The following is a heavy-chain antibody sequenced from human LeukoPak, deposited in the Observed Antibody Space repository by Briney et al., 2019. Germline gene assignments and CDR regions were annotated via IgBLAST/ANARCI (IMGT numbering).Heavy chain of an antibody. Sequence: GGSLRLSCAASGFTVSNNYMSWVRQAPGKGLEWVSLIYTSGSTYYADSVKGRFTISRDSSKNTLYLQMNTLRAEDTAVYYCARGADITIFGVVVFDYWGQGILVTVSS. D-gene: IGHD3-3*01. CDR1: GFTVSNNY. CDR2: IYTSGST. V-gene: IGHV3-53*01. J-gene: IGHJ4*02. CDR3: ARGADITIFGVVVFDY.